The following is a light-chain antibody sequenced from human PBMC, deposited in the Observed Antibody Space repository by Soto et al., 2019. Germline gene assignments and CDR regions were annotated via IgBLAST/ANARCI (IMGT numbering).Light chain of an antibody. CDR3: SSYTSSSTPYV. CDR1: RSDIGGYNY. J-gene: IGLJ1*01. CDR2: EVS. Sequence: QSALTQPASVSGSPGQSITISCTGTRSDIGGYNYVSWYQHHPGKAPKLIIFEVSDRPSGVSNRFSGSKSGNTASLTISGLRAEDEADYYCSSYTSSSTPYVFGTGTQLTVL. V-gene: IGLV2-14*01.